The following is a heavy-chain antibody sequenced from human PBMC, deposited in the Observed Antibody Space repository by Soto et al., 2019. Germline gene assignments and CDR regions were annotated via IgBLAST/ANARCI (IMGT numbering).Heavy chain of an antibody. Sequence: EVQLLESGGGLVQPGGSLRLSCAASGFTFSSYAMRWVRQAPVKGLEWVSAISGSGGSTYYADSVKGRFTISRDNSKNTRYLQMNSLRAEDTAVYDCARRGSGSYYDYWGQGTLVTVSS. CDR2: ISGSGGST. J-gene: IGHJ4*02. D-gene: IGHD1-26*01. CDR3: ARRGSGSYYDY. CDR1: GFTFSSYA. V-gene: IGHV3-23*01.